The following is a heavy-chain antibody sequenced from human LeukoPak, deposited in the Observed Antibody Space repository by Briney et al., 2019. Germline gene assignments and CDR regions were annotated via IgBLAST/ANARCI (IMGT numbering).Heavy chain of an antibody. V-gene: IGHV4-39*07. CDR3: ARGNDSSSVDYYYYYYMDV. Sequence: TSETLSLTCTVSGGSISSSSYYWGWIRQPPGKGLEWIGSIYYRGSTYYNPSLKSRVTISVDTSKNQFSLKLSSVTAADTAVYYCARGNDSSSVDYYYYYYMDVWGKGTTVTVSS. CDR1: GGSISSSSYY. J-gene: IGHJ6*03. D-gene: IGHD6-6*01. CDR2: IYYRGST.